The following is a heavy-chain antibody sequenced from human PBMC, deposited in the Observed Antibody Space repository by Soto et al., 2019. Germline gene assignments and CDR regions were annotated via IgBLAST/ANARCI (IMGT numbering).Heavy chain of an antibody. CDR3: ARRRGRQQLVQRFYNGMDV. Sequence: QVQLQQWGAGLLKPSETLSLTCAVYGGSFSGYYWSWIRQPPGKGLEWIGEINHSGSTNYNASLKSRVPISVDTSKNQFSLKLSSVSAADTAVYFCARRRGRQQLVQRFYNGMDVWGQGTTVTVSS. V-gene: IGHV4-34*01. CDR1: GGSFSGYY. J-gene: IGHJ6*02. CDR2: INHSGST. D-gene: IGHD6-13*01.